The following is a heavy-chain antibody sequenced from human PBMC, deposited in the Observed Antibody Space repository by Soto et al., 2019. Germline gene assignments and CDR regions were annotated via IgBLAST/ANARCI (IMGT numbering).Heavy chain of an antibody. V-gene: IGHV4-59*01. Sequence: QVQLQESGPGLVKPSGTLSLTCTVSGGSISSYYWSWIRQPPGKGLEWIGYIYYSGSTNYNPSLKSRVTISVDTSKNQFSLKLSSVTAADTAVYYCARALVRRNWFDPWGQGTLVTVSS. D-gene: IGHD3-10*01. CDR1: GGSISSYY. CDR3: ARALVRRNWFDP. CDR2: IYYSGST. J-gene: IGHJ5*02.